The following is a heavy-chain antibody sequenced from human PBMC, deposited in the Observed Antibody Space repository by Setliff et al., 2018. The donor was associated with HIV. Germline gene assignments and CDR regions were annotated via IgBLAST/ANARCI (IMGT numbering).Heavy chain of an antibody. V-gene: IGHV1-46*01. CDR2: INPSDGTT. J-gene: IGHJ4*02. CDR1: GYTFTSCF. D-gene: IGHD4-4*01. CDR3: VKEYHTEVTDTRVANYFDY. Sequence: ASVKVSCKASGYTFTSCFMHWVRQAPGQGLEYMGIINPSDGTTDYTQKFQDRVTMTSDTSTSTVYMELHSLRSEDTAIYYCVKEYHTEVTDTRVANYFDYWGQGTLVTVSS.